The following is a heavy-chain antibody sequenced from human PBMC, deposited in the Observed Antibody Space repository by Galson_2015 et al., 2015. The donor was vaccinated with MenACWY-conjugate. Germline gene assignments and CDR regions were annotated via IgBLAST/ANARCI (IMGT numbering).Heavy chain of an antibody. D-gene: IGHD3-16*02. V-gene: IGHV4-38-2*02. CDR3: ARENRITFGGVIVGVYNWFDP. CDR1: GYSISSGYY. J-gene: IGHJ5*02. CDR2: IYHSGST. Sequence: ETLSLTCAVSGYSISSGYYWGWIRPPPGKGLEWIGSIYHSGSTYYNPSLKSRVTISVDTSKNQFSLKLSSVTAADTAVYYCARENRITFGGVIVGVYNWFDPWGQGTLVTVSS.